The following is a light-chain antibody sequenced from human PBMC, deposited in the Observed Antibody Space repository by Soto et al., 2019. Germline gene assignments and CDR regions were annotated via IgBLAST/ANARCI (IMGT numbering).Light chain of an antibody. CDR1: QSVSSY. V-gene: IGKV3-11*01. CDR3: HQYNSWPSWT. J-gene: IGKJ1*01. CDR2: DAS. Sequence: EIVLTQSPATLSLSPGERATLSCRASQSVSSYLAWYQQKPGQAPRLLIYDASNRATGIPARFSGSGSGTDFTLTISSLEPEDFAVYYCHQYNSWPSWTFGQGTRVEIK.